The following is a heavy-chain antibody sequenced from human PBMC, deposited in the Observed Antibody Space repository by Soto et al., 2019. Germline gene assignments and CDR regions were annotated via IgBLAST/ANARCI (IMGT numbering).Heavy chain of an antibody. J-gene: IGHJ5*02. Sequence: QVQLVQSGAEVKKPGASVKVSCKASGYTVTSYDINWVRQATGQGLEWMGWMNPNSGNTGYAQKFQGRVTMTRNTSISTAYMELSSLRSEDTAVYYCARGHVDTAMVTAGFDPWGQGTLVTVSS. CDR3: ARGHVDTAMVTAGFDP. V-gene: IGHV1-8*01. CDR2: MNPNSGNT. D-gene: IGHD5-18*01. CDR1: GYTVTSYD.